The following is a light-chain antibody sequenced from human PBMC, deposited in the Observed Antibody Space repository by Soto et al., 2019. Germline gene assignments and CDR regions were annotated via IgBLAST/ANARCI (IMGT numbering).Light chain of an antibody. CDR1: SSDVGSYNY. J-gene: IGLJ3*02. CDR2: DVS. Sequence: QSVLTQPRSVSGSPGQSVTISCTGTSSDVGSYNYVSWYQHHPGKAPKLMIYDVSERPSGVPDRFSGSKSGNTASLTISGLQAEDEADYYCSSYAGSLTWVFGGGTKLTVL. V-gene: IGLV2-11*01. CDR3: SSYAGSLTWV.